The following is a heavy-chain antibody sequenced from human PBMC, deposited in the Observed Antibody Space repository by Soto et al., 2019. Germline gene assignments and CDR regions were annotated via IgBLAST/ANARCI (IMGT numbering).Heavy chain of an antibody. J-gene: IGHJ6*03. D-gene: IGHD2-2*01. V-gene: IGHV3-7*01. CDR1: GFTFSIYW. CDR2: IKQDGSDK. Sequence: EVQLVESGGGLVQPGGSLRLSCVASGFTFSIYWMSWVRLAPGTGLEWVATIKQDGSDKYYVDSAKGRFTVSRDNAKNSLHLQMNSLRGDDTAVYYCVRGCGRSSCPYYLDVWGKGTTVTVSS. CDR3: VRGCGRSSCPYYLDV.